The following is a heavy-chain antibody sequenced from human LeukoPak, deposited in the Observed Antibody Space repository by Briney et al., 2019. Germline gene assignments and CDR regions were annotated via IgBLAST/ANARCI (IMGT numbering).Heavy chain of an antibody. CDR2: IYYSGST. CDR1: GGSISSGGYY. D-gene: IGHD3-3*01. Sequence: SETLSLTCTVSGGSISSGGYYWSWIRQHPGKGLEWIGYIYYSGSTYYNPSLKSRVNISVDTSKNQFSLKLSSVTAADTAVYYCARAQKVGIFGVAYAYMDVWGKGTTVTVSS. J-gene: IGHJ6*03. CDR3: ARAQKVGIFGVAYAYMDV. V-gene: IGHV4-31*03.